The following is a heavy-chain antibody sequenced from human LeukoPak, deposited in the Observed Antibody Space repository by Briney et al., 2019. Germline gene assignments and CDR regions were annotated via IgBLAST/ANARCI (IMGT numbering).Heavy chain of an antibody. J-gene: IGHJ4*02. CDR3: AREQWLVKGDIDY. V-gene: IGHV3-48*04. Sequence: GGSLRLSCAASGFTFSSYSMNWVRQAPGKGLEWVSYISSSSSTIYYADSVKGRFTISRDNAKNSLYLQMNSLRAEDTAVYYCAREQWLVKGDIDYWGQGTLVTVSS. CDR1: GFTFSSYS. D-gene: IGHD6-19*01. CDR2: ISSSSSTI.